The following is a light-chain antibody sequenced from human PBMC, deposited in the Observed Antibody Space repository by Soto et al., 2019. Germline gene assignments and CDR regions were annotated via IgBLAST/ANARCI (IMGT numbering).Light chain of an antibody. Sequence: EIVMTQSPATLSVSPGERATLSCRASQSVSSNLAWYQQKPGQAPRLLIYRASSRTTGIPARFSGSGSGTEFTLIISSLQSEDFAVYYCQQYYSWPLTFGGGTKVDIK. V-gene: IGKV3-15*01. CDR1: QSVSSN. CDR3: QQYYSWPLT. J-gene: IGKJ4*01. CDR2: RAS.